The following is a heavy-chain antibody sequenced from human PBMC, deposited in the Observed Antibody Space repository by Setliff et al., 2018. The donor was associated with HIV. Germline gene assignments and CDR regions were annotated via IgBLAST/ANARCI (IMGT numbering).Heavy chain of an antibody. CDR1: GFTFSNSW. J-gene: IGHJ4*02. CDR2: INQDGSEK. CDR3: AAVPWGHSSLIIDH. V-gene: IGHV3-7*01. D-gene: IGHD3-16*01. Sequence: HPGGSLRLSCAASGFTFSNSWMTWVRQAPGKGLEWVAHINQDGSEKNHVDSVKGRFTISRDNARNSLYLQMHSLRVEDTAVYYCAAVPWGHSSLIIDHWGQGTPVTVSS.